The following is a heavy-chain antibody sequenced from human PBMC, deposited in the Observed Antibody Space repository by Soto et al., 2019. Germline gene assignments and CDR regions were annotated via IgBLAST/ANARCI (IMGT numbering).Heavy chain of an antibody. V-gene: IGHV2-5*01. Sequence: QITLKESGPTLVKPTQTLTLTCSFSGFSLTTSGAGVGWIRPPPGKALEWLAVIYWNDDKRYSPSLKTRLTITKDTAKNQVVLTMTNMDPVDTATYYCARPHPLMIGTDAFEIWGQGTMVTVSS. J-gene: IGHJ3*02. CDR3: ARPHPLMIGTDAFEI. D-gene: IGHD3-22*01. CDR1: GFSLTTSGAG. CDR2: IYWNDDK.